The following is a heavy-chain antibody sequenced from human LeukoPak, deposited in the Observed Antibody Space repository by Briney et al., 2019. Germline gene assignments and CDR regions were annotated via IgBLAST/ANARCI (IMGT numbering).Heavy chain of an antibody. CDR1: GGSISSGSYY. V-gene: IGHV4-30-4*08. CDR2: IYYSGST. CDR3: ARSSFYSSSWYFDY. D-gene: IGHD6-13*01. Sequence: PSETLSLTCTVSGGSISSGSYYWSWVRQPPGKGLEWIGYIYYSGSTYYNPSLKSRVAISVDTSKNQFSLNLSCVTAADTAVYYCARSSFYSSSWYFDYWGQGTLVTVSS. J-gene: IGHJ4*02.